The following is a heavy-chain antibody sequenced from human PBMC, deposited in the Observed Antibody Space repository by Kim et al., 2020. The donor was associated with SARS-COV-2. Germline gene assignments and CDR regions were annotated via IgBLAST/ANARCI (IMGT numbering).Heavy chain of an antibody. V-gene: IGHV3-23*01. D-gene: IGHD3-10*01. J-gene: IGHJ6*02. CDR1: GFTFSSYA. Sequence: GGSLRLSCAASGFTFSSYAMSWVRQAPGKGLEWVSAISGSGGSTYYADSVKGRFTISRDNSKNTLYLQMNSLRAEDTAVYYCAKDALKHPPYGSGSYYYYYYGMDVWGQGTTVTVSS. CDR2: ISGSGGST. CDR3: AKDALKHPPYGSGSYYYYYYGMDV.